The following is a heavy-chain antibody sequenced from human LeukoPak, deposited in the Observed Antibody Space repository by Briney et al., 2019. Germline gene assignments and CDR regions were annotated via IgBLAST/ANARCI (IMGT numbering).Heavy chain of an antibody. CDR3: AKVGALYSSSWNYDY. D-gene: IGHD6-13*01. V-gene: IGHV3-30*18. Sequence: PGRSLRLSCAASGFTFSSYGMHWVRQAPGKGLEWVAVISYDGSNKYYADSVKGRFTISRDNSKNTLYLRMNSLRAEDTAVYYCAKVGALYSSSWNYDYWGQGTLVTVSS. CDR2: ISYDGSNK. CDR1: GFTFSSYG. J-gene: IGHJ4*02.